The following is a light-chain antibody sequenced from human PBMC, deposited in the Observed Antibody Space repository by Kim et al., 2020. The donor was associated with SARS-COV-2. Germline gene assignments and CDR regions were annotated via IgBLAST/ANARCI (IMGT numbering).Light chain of an antibody. V-gene: IGLV3-19*01. CDR1: SLRSYY. CDR2: GKN. Sequence: SSELPQDPAVSVALGQTVRITCQGDSLRSYYGSWYQQKPGQAPVLVIYGKNNRPSGIPDRFSGSSSGNTASLTITGAQAEDEADYYCNSRDSSGNHWVFGGGTQLTVL. J-gene: IGLJ3*02. CDR3: NSRDSSGNHWV.